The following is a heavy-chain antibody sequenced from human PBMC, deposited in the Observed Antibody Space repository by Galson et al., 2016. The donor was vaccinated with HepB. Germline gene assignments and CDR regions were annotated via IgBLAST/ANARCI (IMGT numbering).Heavy chain of an antibody. CDR3: AREIPSRGKSDY. CDR2: IGTIGDS. J-gene: IGHJ4*02. Sequence: SLRLSCAASGFTFSRYDMHWVRQATGKGLEWVSAIGTIGDSYYSDSVKGRFTISREDAKNSLYLQMNSLRDEDTAVYYCAREIPSRGKSDYWGQGTLVTVSS. CDR1: GFTFSRYD. V-gene: IGHV3-13*01. D-gene: IGHD3-10*01.